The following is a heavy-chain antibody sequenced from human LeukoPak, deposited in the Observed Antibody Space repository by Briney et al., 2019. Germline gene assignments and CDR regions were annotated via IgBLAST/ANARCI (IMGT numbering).Heavy chain of an antibody. CDR3: ARGPGIAVAGVFDY. V-gene: IGHV1-18*04. Sequence: GASVKVSCKASGYTFTSYGINWVRQAPGQGLEWMGWIGGYNGHTKYVHKMQGRVTMTTETSTNTAYMELRSLRSDDTAVYYCARGPGIAVAGVFDYWGQGSLVTVSS. CDR1: GYTFTSYG. D-gene: IGHD6-19*01. J-gene: IGHJ4*02. CDR2: IGGYNGHT.